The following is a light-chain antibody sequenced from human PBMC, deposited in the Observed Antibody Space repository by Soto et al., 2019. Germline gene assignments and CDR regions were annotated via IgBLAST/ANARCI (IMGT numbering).Light chain of an antibody. V-gene: IGLV3-21*04. CDR2: YDS. Sequence: SYELTQPPSVSVAPGKTARITCGGNNIGSKSVHWYQQKPGQAPVLVIYYDSDRPSGIPERFSGSNSGNTATLTISRVEDGDEADDYCQVWDSSSDHVVFGGGTKLTVL. CDR1: NIGSKS. CDR3: QVWDSSSDHVV. J-gene: IGLJ2*01.